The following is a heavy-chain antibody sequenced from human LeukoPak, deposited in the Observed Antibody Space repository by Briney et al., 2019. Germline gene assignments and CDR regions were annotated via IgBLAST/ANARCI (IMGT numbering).Heavy chain of an antibody. CDR1: GGSISSYS. CDR2: IYNSGST. D-gene: IGHD1-26*01. CDR3: ARYSGSSRDPYFDY. J-gene: IGHJ4*02. V-gene: IGHV4-4*09. Sequence: SETLSLTCTVSGGSISSYSWSWIRQPPGKGLEWIGYIYNSGSTNYNPSLKSRVTISVDTTKNQCSLKLSSVTPADTAVYYCARYSGSSRDPYFDYWGQGTLVTVSS.